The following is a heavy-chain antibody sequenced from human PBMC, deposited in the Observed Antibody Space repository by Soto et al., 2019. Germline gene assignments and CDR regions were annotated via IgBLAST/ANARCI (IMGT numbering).Heavy chain of an antibody. V-gene: IGHV4-4*07. J-gene: IGHJ4*02. Sequence: SETLSLTCSVFGVSITPYYWSWIRQPAGKGLEWIGRISHTGTTNSNPSLEGRVTMSVDPSKNQISLRLSSVTAADTAMYYCARGSSRWDYWGQGTLVTVSS. D-gene: IGHD6-13*01. CDR1: GVSITPYY. CDR3: ARGSSRWDY. CDR2: ISHTGTT.